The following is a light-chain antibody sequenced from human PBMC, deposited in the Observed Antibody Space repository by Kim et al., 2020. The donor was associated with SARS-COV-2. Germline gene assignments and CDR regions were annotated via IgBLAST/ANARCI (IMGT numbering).Light chain of an antibody. CDR1: QAIRNE. CDR3: LQDYRYPRT. J-gene: IGKJ1*01. V-gene: IGKV1-6*01. CDR2: AAS. Sequence: AIQMTQSPSSLSASTGDRVTITCRASQAIRNELGWYQQKPGKAPKVLIYAASTLQSGVSSRFSGSGSGTDFTLTISSLQPEDFATYYCLQDYRYPRTFGQGTKVDIK.